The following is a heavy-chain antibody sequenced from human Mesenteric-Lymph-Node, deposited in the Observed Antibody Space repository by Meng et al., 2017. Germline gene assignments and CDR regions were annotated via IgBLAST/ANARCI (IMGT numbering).Heavy chain of an antibody. Sequence: GESLKISCAASGFTFSSYAMHWVRQAPGKGLEWVAVIWYDDSYKIYGDSVKGRFTISRDNSRNTVYLQMDSLRAEDTALYYCATSLIHSGSWLSAFDVWGQGTVVTVSS. D-gene: IGHD1-26*01. CDR3: ATSLIHSGSWLSAFDV. CDR2: IWYDDSYK. J-gene: IGHJ3*01. V-gene: IGHV3-30*07. CDR1: GFTFSSYA.